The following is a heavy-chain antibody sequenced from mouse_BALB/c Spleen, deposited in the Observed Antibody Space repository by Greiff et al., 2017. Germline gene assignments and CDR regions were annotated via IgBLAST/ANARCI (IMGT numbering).Heavy chain of an antibody. J-gene: IGHJ3*01. CDR2: IYPGDGDT. CDR1: GYAFSSYW. Sequence: QVQLQQSGAELVRPGSSVKLSCKASGYAFSSYWMNWVKQRPGQGLEWIGQIYPGDGDTNYNGKFKGKATLTADKSSSTVYMHLRSLTSEDSAVYFCASYPAWFAYWGQGTLVTVSA. V-gene: IGHV1-80*01. CDR3: ASYPAWFAY.